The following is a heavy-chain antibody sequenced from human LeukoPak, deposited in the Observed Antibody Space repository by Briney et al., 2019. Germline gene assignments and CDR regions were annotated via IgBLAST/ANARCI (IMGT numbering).Heavy chain of an antibody. V-gene: IGHV3-48*03. CDR3: AREAAAGQLRYYYYYMDV. Sequence: PGGSLRLSCAASGFTFSSYEMNWVRQAPGKGLEWVSYISSSGSTIYYADSVKGRFTISRDNAKNSLYLQMNSLRAEDTAVYYCAREAAAGQLRYYYYYMDVWGKGTTVTVSS. CDR2: ISSSGSTI. D-gene: IGHD6-13*01. J-gene: IGHJ6*03. CDR1: GFTFSSYE.